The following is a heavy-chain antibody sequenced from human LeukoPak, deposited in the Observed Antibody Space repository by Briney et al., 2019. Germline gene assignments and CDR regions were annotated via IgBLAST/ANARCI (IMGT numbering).Heavy chain of an antibody. J-gene: IGHJ3*02. Sequence: GGSLTLSCSASGFTFSNYAMHWVRQAPGKGLEYVSAISSNGGSTYYADSVKGRFTISRDNSKNTLYLQMSSLRAEDTAVYFCVKALGYCSGGSCLAFDIWGQGTMVTVSS. V-gene: IGHV3-64D*06. CDR2: ISSNGGST. D-gene: IGHD2-15*01. CDR3: VKALGYCSGGSCLAFDI. CDR1: GFTFSNYA.